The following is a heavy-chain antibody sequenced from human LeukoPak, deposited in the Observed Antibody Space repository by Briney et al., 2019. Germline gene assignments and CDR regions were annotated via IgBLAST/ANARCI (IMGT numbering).Heavy chain of an antibody. CDR2: IYSGGST. Sequence: GGSLRLSCAASGFTVSSNYMSWVRQAPGKGLEWVSVIYSGGSTYYADSVKGRFTISRDNSKNTLYLQMNSLRAEDTAVYYCASQDHYGDYVFFDYWGQGTLVTVSS. V-gene: IGHV3-53*01. CDR3: ASQDHYGDYVFFDY. D-gene: IGHD4-17*01. J-gene: IGHJ4*02. CDR1: GFTVSSNY.